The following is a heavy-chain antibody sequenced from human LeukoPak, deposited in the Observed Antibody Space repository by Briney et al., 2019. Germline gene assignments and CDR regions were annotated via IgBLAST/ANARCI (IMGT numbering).Heavy chain of an antibody. J-gene: IGHJ4*02. V-gene: IGHV4-31*03. CDR1: GGAISSGGYY. CDR3: ARLDDSSGSTLDY. D-gene: IGHD3-22*01. CDR2: IYYSGST. Sequence: SQTLSLTCTVSGGAISSGGYYWSWIRQHPGKGLEWIGYIYYSGSTYYNPSLKSRVTISVDTSKNQFSLKLSSVTAADTAVYCCARLDDSSGSTLDYWGQGTLVTVSS.